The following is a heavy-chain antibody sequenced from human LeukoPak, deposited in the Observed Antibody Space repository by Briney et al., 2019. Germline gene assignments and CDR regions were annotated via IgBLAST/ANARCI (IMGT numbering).Heavy chain of an antibody. Sequence: PGGSLRLSCAASGFTVSSNYMSWVRQAPGKGLEWVANIKQDGSEKYYVDSVKGRFTISRDNAKNSLYLQMNSLRAEDTAVYYCARYPGSGSYLPSYNWFDPWGQGTLVTVSS. D-gene: IGHD3-10*01. CDR2: IKQDGSEK. J-gene: IGHJ5*02. V-gene: IGHV3-7*01. CDR3: ARYPGSGSYLPSYNWFDP. CDR1: GFTVSSNY.